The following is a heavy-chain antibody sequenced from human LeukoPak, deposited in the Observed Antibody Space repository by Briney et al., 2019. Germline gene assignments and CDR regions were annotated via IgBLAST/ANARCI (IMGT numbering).Heavy chain of an antibody. J-gene: IGHJ4*02. CDR3: AKDRRWGYFDWLLAS. Sequence: PGGSLRLSCAASGFTFSSYGMSWVRQAPGKGLEWVSAISGSGGSTYYADSVKGRFTISRDNSKNTLYLQMNSLRAEDTAVYYCAKDRRWGYFDWLLASWGQGTLVTVSS. CDR2: ISGSGGST. D-gene: IGHD3-9*01. CDR1: GFTFSSYG. V-gene: IGHV3-23*01.